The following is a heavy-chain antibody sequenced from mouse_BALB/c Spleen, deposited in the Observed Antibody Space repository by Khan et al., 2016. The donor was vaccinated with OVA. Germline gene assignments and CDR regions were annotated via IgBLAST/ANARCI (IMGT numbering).Heavy chain of an antibody. J-gene: IGHJ3*01. V-gene: IGHV2-2*02. CDR1: GFSLTTYG. CDR2: IWSGGST. D-gene: IGHD2-4*01. Sequence: VQLVESGPGLVQPSQSLSITCTVSGFSLTTYGVHWVRQSPGKGLEWLGVIWSGGSTDYNAAFISRLSISKDNYKSQVFFKMNRLQANDTAIDYWARNYDYDEGRAYWGQGTLVTVSA. CDR3: ARNYDYDEGRAY.